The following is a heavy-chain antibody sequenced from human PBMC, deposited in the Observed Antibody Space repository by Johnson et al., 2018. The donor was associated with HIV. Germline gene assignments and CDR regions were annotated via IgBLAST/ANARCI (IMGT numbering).Heavy chain of an antibody. J-gene: IGHJ3*02. CDR1: GITVSSNY. D-gene: IGHD3-16*01. V-gene: IGHV3-66*01. CDR3: ARDVKVCAFDI. CDR2: IYSGGST. Sequence: VQLVESGGGLVQPGGSLRLSCAASGITVSSNYMTWVRQAPGKGLEWVSVIYSGGSTYYADSVKGRFTISRDNSKNTLYLQMNSLRAEDTAVYYCARDVKVCAFDIWGQGTMVTVSS.